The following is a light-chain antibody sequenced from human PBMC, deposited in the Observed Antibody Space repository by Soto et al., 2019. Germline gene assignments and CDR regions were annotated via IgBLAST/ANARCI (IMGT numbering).Light chain of an antibody. V-gene: IGKV1D-12*01. CDR1: QDIRSW. CDR2: AAS. CDR3: QQTNSFTIT. Sequence: DIRMTPSPSSVSASVGDRVTITCRASQDIRSWLAWHQQKPAKAPKLLIYAASSLQSGVPSRFSGSGSGTHFTLTISSLQPEDFAPYYCQQTNSFTITFGQGTRLEIK. J-gene: IGKJ5*01.